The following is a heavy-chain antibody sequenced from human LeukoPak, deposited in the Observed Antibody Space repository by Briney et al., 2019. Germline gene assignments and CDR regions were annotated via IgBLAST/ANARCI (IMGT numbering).Heavy chain of an antibody. CDR1: GASISSGGYY. Sequence: SQTLSLTCTVSGASISSGGYYWSWVRQHPGKGLEWIGYIYYSGSTSYYNPSLKSRVTISVDTSKNQFSLRLSSATAADTAVYYCARDCSSTTCPKLDYWGQGTLVTVST. CDR2: IYYSGSTS. J-gene: IGHJ4*02. D-gene: IGHD2-2*01. CDR3: ARDCSSTTCPKLDY. V-gene: IGHV4-31*03.